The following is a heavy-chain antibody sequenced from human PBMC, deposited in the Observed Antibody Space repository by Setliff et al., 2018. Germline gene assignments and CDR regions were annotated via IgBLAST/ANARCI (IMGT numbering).Heavy chain of an antibody. D-gene: IGHD3-10*01. CDR3: AKVKKQRIRGFGFDY. J-gene: IGHJ4*02. CDR2: IRYDGTYK. V-gene: IGHV3-30*02. CDR1: GFTFRSYG. Sequence: PGGSLRLSCAASGFTFRSYGMHWVRQAPGKGLEWVAFIRYDGTYKYFADSVKGRFTISRDNPKNTLFLQMDSLRVEDTGVYYCAKVKKQRIRGFGFDYWGQG.